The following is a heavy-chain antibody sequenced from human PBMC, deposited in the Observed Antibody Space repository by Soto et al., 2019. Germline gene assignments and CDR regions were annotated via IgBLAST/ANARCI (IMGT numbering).Heavy chain of an antibody. V-gene: IGHV3-30*18. Sequence: PGGSLRLSCAASGFTFGSYGMHWVRQAPGKGLEWVAVISYDGSNKYYADSVKGRSTISRDNSKNTLYLQMNSLRAEDTAVYYCAKDNQYYDSSGYSGPLYYYYGMDVWGQGTTVTVSS. CDR1: GFTFGSYG. CDR2: ISYDGSNK. J-gene: IGHJ6*02. D-gene: IGHD3-22*01. CDR3: AKDNQYYDSSGYSGPLYYYYGMDV.